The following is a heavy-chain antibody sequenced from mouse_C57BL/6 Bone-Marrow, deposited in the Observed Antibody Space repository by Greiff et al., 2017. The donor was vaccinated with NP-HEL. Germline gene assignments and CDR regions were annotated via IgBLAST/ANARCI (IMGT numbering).Heavy chain of an antibody. CDR1: GYTFTDYY. Sequence: EVQLQQSGPELVKPGASVKISCKASGYTFTDYYMNWVKQSHGKSLEWIGDINPNNGGTSYNQKFKGKATLTVDKSSSTAYMGLRSLTSEDSAVYYCARGTAQATGISYWGQGTLVTVSA. D-gene: IGHD3-2*02. CDR3: ARGTAQATGISY. V-gene: IGHV1-26*01. J-gene: IGHJ3*01. CDR2: INPNNGGT.